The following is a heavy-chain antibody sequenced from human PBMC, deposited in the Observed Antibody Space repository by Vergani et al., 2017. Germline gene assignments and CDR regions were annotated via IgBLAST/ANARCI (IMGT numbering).Heavy chain of an antibody. CDR1: VDSISSVYN. Sequence: QVNLQESGPGLVKPSETLSLTCAVSVDSISSVYNWGWIRQPPGKGLGWISIVSHSGDTYFNPSRKGRVSISMDTAKNYFFLILSSVTAADTAMYYCARRRRSYDFEIWGQGVLITGSS. CDR2: VSHSGDT. CDR3: ARRRRSYDFEI. J-gene: IGHJ4*03. D-gene: IGHD3-3*01. V-gene: IGHV4-38-2*01.